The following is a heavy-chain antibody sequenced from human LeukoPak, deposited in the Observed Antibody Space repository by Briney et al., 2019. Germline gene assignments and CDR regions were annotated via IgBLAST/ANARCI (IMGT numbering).Heavy chain of an antibody. V-gene: IGHV1-18*01. CDR3: ATTTHDAFDI. CDR1: GGTFSSYA. D-gene: IGHD1-26*01. CDR2: ISAYNGNT. J-gene: IGHJ3*02. Sequence: ASVKVSCKDSGGTFSSYAISWVRPAPGQGLEWMGWISAYNGNTNYAQKLQGRVTMTTDTSTSTAYMELRSLRSDDTAVYYCATTTHDAFDIWGQGTMVTVSS.